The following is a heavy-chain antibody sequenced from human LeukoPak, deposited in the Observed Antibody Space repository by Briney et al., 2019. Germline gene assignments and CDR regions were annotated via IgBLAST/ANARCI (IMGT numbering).Heavy chain of an antibody. CDR2: THSSGGT. D-gene: IGHD4-17*01. J-gene: IGHJ5*02. Sequence: PGGSLRLSYAASGFTGSRNYMSWVRQAPGKGLEWVSATHSSGGTYYADSVKGRFTISRDTSKNTLYLQINSLSVEDTAVYYCIVFGDSNHWGQGTLVTVSS. V-gene: IGHV3-53*01. CDR3: IVFGDSNH. CDR1: GFTGSRNY.